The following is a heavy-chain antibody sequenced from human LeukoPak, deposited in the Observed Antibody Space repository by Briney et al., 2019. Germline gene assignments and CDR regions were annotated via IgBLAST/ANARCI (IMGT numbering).Heavy chain of an antibody. CDR2: IKEDGSEK. D-gene: IGHD6-19*01. CDR3: ARAQRYTSGWYFDY. CDR1: GFTFSNYW. Sequence: GGSLRLSCAASGFTFSNYWMNWVRQAPGKGLEWVANIKEDGSEKYYVDSVKGRFTISRDNAKNSLYLQMNSLRAEDTAVYYCARAQRYTSGWYFDYWGQGTLVTVSS. J-gene: IGHJ4*02. V-gene: IGHV3-7*01.